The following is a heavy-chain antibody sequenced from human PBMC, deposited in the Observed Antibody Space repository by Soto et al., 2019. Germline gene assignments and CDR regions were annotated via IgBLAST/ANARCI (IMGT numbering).Heavy chain of an antibody. CDR1: GYTFTSYA. V-gene: IGHV1-3*01. J-gene: IGHJ5*02. CDR2: INAGNGNT. D-gene: IGHD2-15*01. CDR3: ARGLAYYCSGGSCNYAGWFDP. Sequence: QVQLVQSGAEVKKPGASVKVSCKASGYTFTSYAMHWVRQAPGQRLEWMGWINAGNGNTKYSQKFQGRVTITRDTSASTAYMELSSLRSEDTAVYYCARGLAYYCSGGSCNYAGWFDPWGQGTLVTVSS.